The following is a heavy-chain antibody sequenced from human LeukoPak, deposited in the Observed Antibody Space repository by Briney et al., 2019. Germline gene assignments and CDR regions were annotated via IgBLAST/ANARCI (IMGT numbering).Heavy chain of an antibody. V-gene: IGHV3-23*01. D-gene: IGHD4-17*01. CDR2: IDITGSNP. CDR1: GFTFSSHG. Sequence: GGSLRLSCAASGFTFSSHGMSWVRQAPGRGLEWVSSIDITGSNPYYADSVNARFTISRDNSRNTLYLQIDSLRAENSAIYYFAKELRPIDYWGQGTLVTVSS. CDR3: AKELRPIDY. J-gene: IGHJ4*02.